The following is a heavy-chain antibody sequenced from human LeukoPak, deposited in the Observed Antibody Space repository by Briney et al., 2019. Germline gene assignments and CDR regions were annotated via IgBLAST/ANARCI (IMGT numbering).Heavy chain of an antibody. CDR3: ARDLYDFWSGFVSWFDP. CDR2: IVVGSGNT. CDR1: GFTFTRSA. J-gene: IGHJ5*02. Sequence: SVKVSCKASGFTFTRSAMQWVRQARGQRLEWIGWIVVGSGNTNYAQKIQERVTITRDMSTSTAYMELSSLRSEDTAVYYCARDLYDFWSGFVSWFDPWGQGTLVTVSS. V-gene: IGHV1-58*02. D-gene: IGHD3-3*01.